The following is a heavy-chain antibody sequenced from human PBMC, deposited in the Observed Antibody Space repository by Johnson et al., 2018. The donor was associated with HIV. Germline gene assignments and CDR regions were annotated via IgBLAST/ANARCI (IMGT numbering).Heavy chain of an antibody. CDR3: AKDFGGSSWYESGAFDI. D-gene: IGHD6-13*01. V-gene: IGHV3-9*01. Sequence: VPLVESGGGLVQPGGSLRLSCAASGITVSSNYMSWVRQAPGKGLEWVSGISWNSGSIGYADSVKGRFTISRDNAKNSLYLQMNSLRAEDTALYYCAKDFGGSSWYESGAFDIWGQGTMVTVSS. CDR1: GITVSSNY. J-gene: IGHJ3*02. CDR2: ISWNSGSI.